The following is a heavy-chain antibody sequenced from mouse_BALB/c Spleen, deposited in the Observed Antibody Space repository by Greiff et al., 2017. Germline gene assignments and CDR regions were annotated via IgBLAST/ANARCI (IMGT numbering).Heavy chain of an antibody. Sequence: QVQLQQSGAELVKPGASVKLSCKASGYTFTSYWMHWVKQRPGQGLEWIGEINPSNGRTNYNEKFKSKATLTVDKSSSTAYMQLSSLTSEDSAVYYCARLGRFDYWGQGTTLTVSS. V-gene: IGHV1S81*02. CDR2: INPSNGRT. J-gene: IGHJ2*01. CDR1: GYTFTSYW. D-gene: IGHD4-1*01. CDR3: ARLGRFDY.